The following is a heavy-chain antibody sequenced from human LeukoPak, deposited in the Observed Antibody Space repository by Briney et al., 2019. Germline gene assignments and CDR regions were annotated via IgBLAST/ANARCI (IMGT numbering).Heavy chain of an antibody. V-gene: IGHV1-69*13. CDR1: GGTFSSYA. CDR2: IIPIFGTA. J-gene: IGHJ4*02. D-gene: IGHD6-6*01. CDR3: ASVRASIAARPFDY. Sequence: SVKVSCKASGGTFSSYAISWVRQAPGQGLEWMGGIIPIFGTANYAQKFQGRVTITADESTSTAYMELSSLRSEDTAVYYCASVRASIAARPFDYWGQGTLVTVSS.